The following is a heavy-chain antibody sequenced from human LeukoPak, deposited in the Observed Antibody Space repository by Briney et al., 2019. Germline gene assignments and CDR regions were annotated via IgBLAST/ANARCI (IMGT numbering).Heavy chain of an antibody. D-gene: IGHD3-22*01. Sequence: GGSLRLSCAASGFTFSSYGMHRVRQAPGKGLEWVAFIRYDGSNKYYADSVKGRFTISRDNSKNTLYLQMNSLRAEDTAVYYCASLLYDSSGQPEYWGQGTLVTVSS. V-gene: IGHV3-30*02. CDR3: ASLLYDSSGQPEY. CDR1: GFTFSSYG. J-gene: IGHJ4*02. CDR2: IRYDGSNK.